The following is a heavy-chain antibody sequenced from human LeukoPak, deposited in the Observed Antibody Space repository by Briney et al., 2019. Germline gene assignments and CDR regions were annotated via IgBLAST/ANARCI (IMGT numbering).Heavy chain of an antibody. V-gene: IGHV1-2*02. Sequence: ASVKVSCKASGYTFTGYYMHWVRQAPGQGLEWMGWINPNSGGTNYAQKFQGRVTMTRDTSISTAYMELSRLRSDDTAVYYCARDNWAAVAHLDYWGQGTLVTVSS. CDR2: INPNSGGT. D-gene: IGHD6-19*01. J-gene: IGHJ4*02. CDR3: ARDNWAAVAHLDY. CDR1: GYTFTGYY.